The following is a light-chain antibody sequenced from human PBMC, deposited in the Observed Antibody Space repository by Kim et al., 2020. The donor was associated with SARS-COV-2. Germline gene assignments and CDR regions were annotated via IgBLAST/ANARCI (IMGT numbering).Light chain of an antibody. Sequence: LSLGERATLSCRASQSVSSSYLAWYQQKRGQAPRLLIYGASSRATGIPDRFSGSGSGTDFTLTINRLEPEDFAMYYCQQYGSSPYTFGQETKLEI. CDR1: QSVSSSY. CDR2: GAS. V-gene: IGKV3-20*01. CDR3: QQYGSSPYT. J-gene: IGKJ2*01.